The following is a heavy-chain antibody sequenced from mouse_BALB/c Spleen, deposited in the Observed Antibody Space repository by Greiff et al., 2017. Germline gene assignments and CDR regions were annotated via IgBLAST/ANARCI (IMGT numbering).Heavy chain of an antibody. CDR2: IWAGGST. V-gene: IGHV2-9*02. CDR3: AREVITMITTGYAMDY. CDR1: GFSLTSYG. D-gene: IGHD2-4*01. J-gene: IGHJ4*01. Sequence: VMLVESGPGLVAPSQSLSITCTVSGFSLTSYGVHWVRQPPGKGLEWLGVIWAGGSTNYNSALMSRLSISKDNSKSQVFLKMNSLQTDDTAMYYCAREVITMITTGYAMDYWGQGTSVTVSS.